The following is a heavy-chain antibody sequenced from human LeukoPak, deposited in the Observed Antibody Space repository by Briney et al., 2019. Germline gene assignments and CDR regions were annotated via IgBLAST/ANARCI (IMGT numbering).Heavy chain of an antibody. Sequence: PGGSLRLSCAASGFTFSSYGMHWVRQAPGKGLEWVAFIRYDGSNKYYADSVKGRFTISRDNSKNTLYLQMNSLRAEDTAVYYCAKERADFWSGYEAFDIWGQGTMVTVSS. D-gene: IGHD3-3*01. J-gene: IGHJ3*02. CDR3: AKERADFWSGYEAFDI. V-gene: IGHV3-30*02. CDR2: IRYDGSNK. CDR1: GFTFSSYG.